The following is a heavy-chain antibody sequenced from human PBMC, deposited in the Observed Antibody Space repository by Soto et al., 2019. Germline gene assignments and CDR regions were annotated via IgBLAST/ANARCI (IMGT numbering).Heavy chain of an antibody. V-gene: IGHV3-74*01. J-gene: IGHJ4*02. CDR1: GFTFSIYW. D-gene: IGHD1-26*01. Sequence: GSLLIPCSASGFTFSIYWMHWVRQAPGKGLVWVSRINTDGSSTTYADSVKGRCTISRDNAKNTLYLQMKNLRVEDTAVYYCARDLGGVSMGYWGQGTLVTVSS. CDR2: INTDGSST. CDR3: ARDLGGVSMGY.